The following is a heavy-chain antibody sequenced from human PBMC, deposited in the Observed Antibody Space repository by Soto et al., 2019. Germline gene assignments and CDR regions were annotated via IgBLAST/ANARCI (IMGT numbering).Heavy chain of an antibody. Sequence: SVKVSCKASGGTFSSYTISWVRQAPGQGLEWMGRIIPILGIANYAQKFQGRVTITADKSTSTAYMELSSLRSEDTAVYYCARERGYGLAYYYYYYMDVWGKGTTVTVSS. J-gene: IGHJ6*03. V-gene: IGHV1-69*04. CDR2: IIPILGIA. CDR3: ARERGYGLAYYYYYYMDV. CDR1: GGTFSSYT. D-gene: IGHD5-12*01.